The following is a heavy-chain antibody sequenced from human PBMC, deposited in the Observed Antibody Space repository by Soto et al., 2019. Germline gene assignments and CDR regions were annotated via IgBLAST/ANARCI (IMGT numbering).Heavy chain of an antibody. D-gene: IGHD2-2*01. CDR1: GGSISSGDYY. V-gene: IGHV4-30-4*01. CDR2: IYYSGST. CDR3: VRAPAAKGLPYYFDY. J-gene: IGHJ4*02. Sequence: SETLSLTCTVSGGSISSGDYYWSWIRQPPGKGLEWIGYIYYSGSTYYNPSLKSRVTISVDTSKNQFSLKLSSVTAADTAVYYCVRAPAAKGLPYYFDYWGLGPLVTVSS.